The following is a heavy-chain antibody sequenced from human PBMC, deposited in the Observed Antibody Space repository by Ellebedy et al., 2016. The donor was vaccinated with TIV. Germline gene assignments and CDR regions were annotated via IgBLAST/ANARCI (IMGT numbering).Heavy chain of an antibody. J-gene: IGHJ1*01. Sequence: PGGSLRLSCAASGFTFSRHWMHWVRQAPGKGLVWVSRIAYDGSSTTYADSVKGRFTLSRDNAKTTLYLQMNSLRAEDTAIYYCVSHGEGSFQLAQYLQDWGQGTLVTVSS. CDR1: GFTFSRHW. D-gene: IGHD1-26*01. V-gene: IGHV3-74*01. CDR3: VSHGEGSFQLAQYLQD. CDR2: IAYDGSST.